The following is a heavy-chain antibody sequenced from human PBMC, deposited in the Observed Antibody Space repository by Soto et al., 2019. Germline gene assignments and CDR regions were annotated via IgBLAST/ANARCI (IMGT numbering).Heavy chain of an antibody. J-gene: IGHJ5*02. CDR2: TYYRSKWYN. CDR1: GDSVSSNSAA. V-gene: IGHV6-1*01. D-gene: IGHD6-19*01. Sequence: SQTLSLTCXISGDSVSSNSAAWNWIRQSPSRGLEWLGRTYYRSKWYNDYAVSVKSRITINPDTSKNQFSLQLNSVTPEDTAVYYCARSRIAVAARGPNWFDPWGQGTLVTVSS. CDR3: ARSRIAVAARGPNWFDP.